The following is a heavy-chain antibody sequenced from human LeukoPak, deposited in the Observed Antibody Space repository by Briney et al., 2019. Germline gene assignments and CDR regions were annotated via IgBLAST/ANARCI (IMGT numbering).Heavy chain of an antibody. CDR2: INPNSGGT. CDR3: ARDRGATISENYYFDY. Sequence: GASVKVSCKASGYTFTGYYMHWARQAPGQGLEWMGWINPNSGGTNYAQKFQGRVTMTRDTSISTAYMELSRLRSDDTAVYYCARDRGATISENYYFDYWGQGTLVTVSS. J-gene: IGHJ4*02. CDR1: GYTFTGYY. D-gene: IGHD1-26*01. V-gene: IGHV1-2*02.